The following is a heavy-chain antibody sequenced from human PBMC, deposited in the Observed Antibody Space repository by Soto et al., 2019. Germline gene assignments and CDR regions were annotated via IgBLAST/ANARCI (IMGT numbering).Heavy chain of an antibody. CDR3: AKDPYYDSSGYLSYAFDI. D-gene: IGHD3-22*01. V-gene: IGHV3-23*01. J-gene: IGHJ3*02. CDR1: GFTFSSYA. Sequence: GGSLRLSCAASGFTFSSYAMSWVRQAPGKGLEWVSAISGSGGSTYYADSVKGRFTISRDNSKNTLYLQMNSLRAEDTAGYYCAKDPYYDSSGYLSYAFDIWGQGTMVTVSS. CDR2: ISGSGGST.